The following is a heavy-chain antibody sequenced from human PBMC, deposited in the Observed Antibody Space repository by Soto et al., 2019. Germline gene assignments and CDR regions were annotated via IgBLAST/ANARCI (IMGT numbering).Heavy chain of an antibody. CDR1: GLTVNSNY. Sequence: GGSLRLSCAASGLTVNSNYMSWVRQSPGKGLDWVSIIYRDTSTYYADSVRGRFTISRDNSKNTLYLQMNSLRVEDTAVYYCASTRGSSSDYWGQGTLVTVSS. D-gene: IGHD6-6*01. CDR3: ASTRGSSSDY. CDR2: IYRDTST. J-gene: IGHJ4*02. V-gene: IGHV3-53*01.